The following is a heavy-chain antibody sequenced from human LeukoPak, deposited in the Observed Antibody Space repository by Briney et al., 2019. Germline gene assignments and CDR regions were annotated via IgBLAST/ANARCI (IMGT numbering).Heavy chain of an antibody. CDR3: ARARRYSYGYLHWFDP. J-gene: IGHJ5*02. CDR2: INPNSGGT. CDR1: GYTFTGYY. V-gene: IGHV1-2*02. Sequence: ASVKASCKASGYTFTGYYMHWVRQAPGQGLEWMGWINPNSGGTNYAQKFQGRVTMTRDTSISTAYMELSRLRSDDTAVYYCARARRYSYGYLHWFDPWGQGTLVTVSS. D-gene: IGHD5-18*01.